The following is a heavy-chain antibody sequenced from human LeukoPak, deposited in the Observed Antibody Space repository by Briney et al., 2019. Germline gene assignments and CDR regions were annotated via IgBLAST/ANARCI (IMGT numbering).Heavy chain of an antibody. J-gene: IGHJ4*02. D-gene: IGHD2-2*01. CDR1: GITLSSYT. CDR2: VSFSGTTT. V-gene: IGHV3-23*01. Sequence: GGSLRLSCAASGITLSSYTMSWVRQAPGKGLEWVSTVSFSGTTTYYADSVKGRFTVSRDNSKNTLYLQMDGLRAEDTAVYYCGRDPTELQLLSYYFDYWGQGTLVAVSS. CDR3: GRDPTELQLLSYYFDY.